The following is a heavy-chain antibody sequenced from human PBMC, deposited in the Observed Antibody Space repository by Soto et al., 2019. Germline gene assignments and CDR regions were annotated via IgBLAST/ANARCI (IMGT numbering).Heavy chain of an antibody. D-gene: IGHD1-26*01. V-gene: IGHV4-59*01. J-gene: IGHJ4*02. CDR2: IYYSGST. CDR1: GGSISSYY. Sequence: SETLSLTCTVSGGSISSYYWSWIRQPPGKGLEWIGYIYYSGSTNYNPSLKSRVTISVDTSKNQFSLKLSSVTAADTAVYYCARGSGSYSRVSFDYWGQGTLVTVSS. CDR3: ARGSGSYSRVSFDY.